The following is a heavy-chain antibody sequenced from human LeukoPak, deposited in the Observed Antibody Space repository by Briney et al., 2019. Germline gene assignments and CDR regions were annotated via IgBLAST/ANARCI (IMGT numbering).Heavy chain of an antibody. V-gene: IGHV4-4*07. CDR1: GGFLSNYN. Sequence: SETLSLTCRVSGGFLSNYNWNWIRQSAGRGLEWIRRIYISGSTDYNPSLKSRVTMSVDASKNEFSLRLNSVTAADSAVYYCARTSGRSWFYYYIDVWGKGTTVTVSS. D-gene: IGHD2-15*01. CDR3: ARTSGRSWFYYYIDV. CDR2: IYISGST. J-gene: IGHJ6*03.